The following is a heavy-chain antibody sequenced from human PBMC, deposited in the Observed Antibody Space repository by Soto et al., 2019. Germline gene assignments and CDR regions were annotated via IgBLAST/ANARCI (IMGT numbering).Heavy chain of an antibody. V-gene: IGHV3-13*01. CDR2: IGTAGDT. CDR3: ARPYWSSTSCSSDTFDI. D-gene: IGHD2-2*01. Sequence: GSLRLSCAASGFTFSSYDMHWVRQATGKGLEWVSAIGTAGDTYYPGSVKGRFTISRENAKNSLYLQMNSLRAGDTAVYYCARPYWSSTSCSSDTFDIWGQGTMVTVSS. CDR1: GFTFSSYD. J-gene: IGHJ3*02.